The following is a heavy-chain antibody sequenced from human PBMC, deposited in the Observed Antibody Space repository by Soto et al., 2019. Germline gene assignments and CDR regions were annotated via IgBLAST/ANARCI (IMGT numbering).Heavy chain of an antibody. CDR1: GFTFTSSA. D-gene: IGHD3-22*01. V-gene: IGHV1-58*01. CDR3: AAGRGDYSSGYYYGPY. Sequence: SVKVSCKASGFTFTSSAVQWVRQARGQRLEWIGWIVVGNGNTNYAQKFQERVTITRDMSTSTAYMELSSLRSEDTAVYYCAAGRGDYSSGYYYGPYWGQGTLVTVSS. J-gene: IGHJ4*02. CDR2: IVVGNGNT.